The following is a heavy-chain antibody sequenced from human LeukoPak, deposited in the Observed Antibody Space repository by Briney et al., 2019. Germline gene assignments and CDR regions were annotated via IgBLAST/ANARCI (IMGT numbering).Heavy chain of an antibody. D-gene: IGHD3-9*01. CDR3: TRDEGPYYDILTGYPQGFDP. CDR2: IRSKAYGGTT. Sequence: GGSLRLSCTASGFTFGDYAMSWFRQAPGKGLEWVGFIRSKAYGGTTEYAASVKGRFTISRDDSKSNAYLQMNSLKTEDTAVYYCTRDEGPYYDILTGYPQGFDPWGQGTLVTVSS. V-gene: IGHV3-49*03. J-gene: IGHJ5*02. CDR1: GFTFGDYA.